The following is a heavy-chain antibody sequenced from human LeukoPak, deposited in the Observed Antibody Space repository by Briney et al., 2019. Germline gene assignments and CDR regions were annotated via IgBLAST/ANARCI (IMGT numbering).Heavy chain of an antibody. CDR2: ISSSGSTI. CDR3: ARELGEYSSSWRGGY. Sequence: GGSLRLSCAASGFTFSDYYMSWIRQAPGKGLEWVSYISSSGSTIYYADSVKGRFTISRDNAKNSLYLQMNSLRAEDTAVYYCARELGEYSSSWRGGYWGQGTLVTVSS. J-gene: IGHJ4*02. CDR1: GFTFSDYY. V-gene: IGHV3-11*01. D-gene: IGHD6-13*01.